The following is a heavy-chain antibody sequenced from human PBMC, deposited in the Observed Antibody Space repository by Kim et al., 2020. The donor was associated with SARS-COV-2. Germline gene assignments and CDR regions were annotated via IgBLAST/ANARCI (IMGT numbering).Heavy chain of an antibody. V-gene: IGHV3-48*03. CDR2: ISSSDTTM. CDR1: GFTFSNYE. D-gene: IGHD3-22*01. J-gene: IGHJ6*02. Sequence: GGSLRLSCVASGFTFSNYEMNWVRQAPGKGLEWVSYISSSDTTMYYADSVQGRFSISRDNAKNSLYLQMNSLRVEDTADYYCARELRYYYRSGYYDYYGMDVWGQGTTVTVSS. CDR3: ARELRYYYRSGYYDYYGMDV.